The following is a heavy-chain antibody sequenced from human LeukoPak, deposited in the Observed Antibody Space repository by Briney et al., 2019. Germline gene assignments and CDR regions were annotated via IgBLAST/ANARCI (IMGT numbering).Heavy chain of an antibody. CDR1: GFTFSSYA. Sequence: QAGGSLRLSCAASGFTFSSYAMSWVRQAPGKGLEWVSAISGSGGSTYYADSVKGRFTISRDNSKNTLYLQMSSLRAEDTAVYYCSRVVVAAGGDAFDIWGQGTMVTVSS. CDR2: ISGSGGST. J-gene: IGHJ3*02. V-gene: IGHV3-23*01. D-gene: IGHD2-15*01. CDR3: SRVVVAAGGDAFDI.